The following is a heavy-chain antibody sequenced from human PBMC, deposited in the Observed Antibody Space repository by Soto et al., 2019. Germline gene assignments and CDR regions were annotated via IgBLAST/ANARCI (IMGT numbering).Heavy chain of an antibody. CDR2: ISYDGSNK. V-gene: IGHV3-30*18. D-gene: IGHD5-18*01. CDR1: GFTFSSYG. J-gene: IGHJ6*02. Sequence: QVQLVESGGGVVQPGRSLRLSCAASGFTFSSYGMHWVRQAPGKGLEWVAVISYDGSNKYYADSVKGRFTISRDNSKKTLYQLINSRRGEDAAVYYCAKDEGKGGKKQIQLWSNYYYYYGMDVWGQGTTVTVSS. CDR3: AKDEGKGGKKQIQLWSNYYYYYGMDV.